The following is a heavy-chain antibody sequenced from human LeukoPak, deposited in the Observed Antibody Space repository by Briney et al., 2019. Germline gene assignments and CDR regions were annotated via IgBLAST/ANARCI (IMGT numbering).Heavy chain of an antibody. V-gene: IGHV4-34*01. Sequence: NPSETLSLTCAVYGGSFSGYYWSWIRQPPGKGLEWIGEINHSGSTNYNPSLKSRVTISVDPSKNQFSLKLSSVTAADTAVYYCAREGCTNGVCYTNYYYYMDVWGKGTTVTVSS. J-gene: IGHJ6*03. D-gene: IGHD2-8*01. CDR1: GGSFSGYY. CDR2: INHSGST. CDR3: AREGCTNGVCYTNYYYYMDV.